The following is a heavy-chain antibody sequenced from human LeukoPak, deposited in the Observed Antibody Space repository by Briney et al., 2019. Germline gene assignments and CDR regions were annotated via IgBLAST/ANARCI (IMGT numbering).Heavy chain of an antibody. CDR1: GYNFIANS. CDR2: INPYDGAT. CDR3: ARGSGNYFPFDYFPFDY. J-gene: IGHJ4*02. D-gene: IGHD1-26*01. V-gene: IGHV1-2*02. Sequence: ASVKVSRKASGYNFIANSIHWVRQAPGQGLEWMGWINPYDGATNYVQKFQGRVTMTRDTSITTAFMEVSGLRSDDTAVYYCARGSGNYFPFDYFPFDYWGQGSLVTVSS.